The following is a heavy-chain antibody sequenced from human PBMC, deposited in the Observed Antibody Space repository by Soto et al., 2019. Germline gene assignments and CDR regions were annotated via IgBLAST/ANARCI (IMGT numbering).Heavy chain of an antibody. V-gene: IGHV2-5*02. Sequence: QITLKESGPPLVKPTQTLTLTCTFSGFSLSTSGVGVGGIRQPPGKALEWLALIYWDDDKRYSPSLKSRLTITKDTSKTQVVLTMTNMDPVDTATYYCAHVYGGYDDVDYWGQGTLVTVSS. CDR1: GFSLSTSGVG. CDR3: AHVYGGYDDVDY. D-gene: IGHD5-12*01. CDR2: IYWDDDK. J-gene: IGHJ4*02.